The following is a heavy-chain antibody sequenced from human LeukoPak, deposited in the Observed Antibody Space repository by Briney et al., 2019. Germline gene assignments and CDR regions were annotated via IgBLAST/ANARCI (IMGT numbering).Heavy chain of an antibody. CDR1: GVSISSGSYH. V-gene: IGHV4-39*07. J-gene: IGHJ4*02. Sequence: SETLSLTCTVSGVSISSGSYHWDWIRQPPGKGLEWIGSIYDSGSTYYSPSLKSRVTISVDTSKNQFSLQLSSVTAADTAVYYCARAGEVRDGYKGTFDYWGQGTLVTVSS. D-gene: IGHD5-24*01. CDR3: ARAGEVRDGYKGTFDY. CDR2: IYDSGST.